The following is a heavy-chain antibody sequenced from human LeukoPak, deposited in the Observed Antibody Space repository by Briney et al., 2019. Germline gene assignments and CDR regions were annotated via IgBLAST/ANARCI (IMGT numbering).Heavy chain of an antibody. V-gene: IGHV3-23*01. J-gene: IGHJ4*02. CDR1: GFTFSSYA. CDR2: ISAGGGGT. CDR3: AKDGTAMGYFDY. Sequence: GGSLRLPCAASGFTFSSYAMTWVRQIPGKGLEWVSGISAGGGGTYYIDSVKGRFTISRDNSKNTLYLQMNSLRAEDTAVYYCAKDGTAMGYFDYWGQGTLVTVSS. D-gene: IGHD5-18*01.